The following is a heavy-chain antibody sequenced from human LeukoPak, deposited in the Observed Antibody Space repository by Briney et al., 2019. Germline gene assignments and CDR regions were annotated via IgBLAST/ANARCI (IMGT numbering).Heavy chain of an antibody. Sequence: SETLSLTCTVSGGSISSADYYWRWIRHPPGKALERIGYIYHTGSNNYKYSLKSRVTISLDTSKNRFSLRLTSVTAADTARYYCARDNDRYSYALDYWGQGTLVTGSS. CDR3: ARDNDRYSYALDY. CDR1: GGSISSADYY. J-gene: IGHJ4*02. D-gene: IGHD5-18*01. V-gene: IGHV4-61*08. CDR2: IYHTGSN.